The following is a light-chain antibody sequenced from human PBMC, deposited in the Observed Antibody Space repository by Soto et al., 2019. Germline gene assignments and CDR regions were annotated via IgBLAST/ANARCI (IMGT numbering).Light chain of an antibody. CDR2: DAS. J-gene: IGKJ4*01. CDR1: QSVSSY. Sequence: EIVLTQSPATLSLSPGERVTLSCRASQSVSSYFAWYQQKPGLAPRLLIYDASTRAAGIPARFSGSGSGTDFTLTISSPEPDAFAVYYCQQRSDWPLTFGGGTKVEIK. CDR3: QQRSDWPLT. V-gene: IGKV3-11*01.